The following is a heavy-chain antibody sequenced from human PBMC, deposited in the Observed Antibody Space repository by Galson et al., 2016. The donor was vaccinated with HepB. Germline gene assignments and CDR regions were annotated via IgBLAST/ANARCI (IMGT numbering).Heavy chain of an antibody. J-gene: IGHJ6*02. CDR2: IIAGNGKT. V-gene: IGHV1-3*01. CDR3: ARLNSGYDLHYYYGMDV. D-gene: IGHD5-12*01. CDR1: GYTFTSFG. Sequence: SVKVSCTASGYTFTSFGIHWVRQAPGQRLEWMGWIIAGNGKTPYSQKFQGRVTITRDTSASTAYMDLRSLSSEDTAVYYCARLNSGYDLHYYYGMDVWGQGTMVTVSS.